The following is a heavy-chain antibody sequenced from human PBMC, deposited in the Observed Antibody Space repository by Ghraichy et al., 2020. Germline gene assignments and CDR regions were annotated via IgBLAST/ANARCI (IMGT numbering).Heavy chain of an antibody. V-gene: IGHV3-33*01. CDR3: ARDSHYDSSGYYDDAFDI. D-gene: IGHD3-22*01. CDR1: GFTFSSYG. CDR2: IWYDGSNK. Sequence: GGSLRLSCAASGFTFSSYGMHWVRQAPGKGLEWVAVIWYDGSNKYYADSVKGRFTISRDNSKNTLYLQMNSLRAEDTAVYYCARDSHYDSSGYYDDAFDIWGQGTMVTVSS. J-gene: IGHJ3*02.